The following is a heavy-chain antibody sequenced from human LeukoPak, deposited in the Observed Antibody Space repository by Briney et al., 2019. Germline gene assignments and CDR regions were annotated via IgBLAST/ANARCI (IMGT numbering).Heavy chain of an antibody. D-gene: IGHD2-2*01. V-gene: IGHV4-59*01. CDR2: IYYSGST. J-gene: IGHJ4*02. CDR3: AREGDPHWGHCSTTSCPFDY. CDR1: GDSISSYY. Sequence: PSETLSLTCSVFGDSISSYYWNWIRQPPGKGLEWIGYIYYSGSTNYNPSLKSRVTISVDTSKNQFSLKLSSVTAADTAVYYCAREGDPHWGHCSTTSCPFDYWGQGTLVTVSS.